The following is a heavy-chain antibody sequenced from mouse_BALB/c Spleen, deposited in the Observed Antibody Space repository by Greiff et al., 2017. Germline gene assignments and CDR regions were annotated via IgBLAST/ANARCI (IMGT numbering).Heavy chain of an antibody. CDR3: SRSRYYDVFCSVGY. CDR2: ISSGSSTI. CDR1: GFTFSSFG. J-gene: IGHJ4*01. Sequence: EVMLVESGGGLVQPGGSRKLSCAASGFTFSSFGMHWVRQAPEKGLEWVAYISSGSSTIYYADTVRGRFTISRANPKNTLFMQMTSLRSEETAMYYGSRSRYYDVFCSVGYWGEGTSVTVSS. D-gene: IGHD2-4*01. V-gene: IGHV5-17*02.